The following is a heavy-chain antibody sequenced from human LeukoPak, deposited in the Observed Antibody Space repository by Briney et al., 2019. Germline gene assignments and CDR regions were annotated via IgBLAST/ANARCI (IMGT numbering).Heavy chain of an antibody. D-gene: IGHD2-2*01. Sequence: SQTLSLTCATSGDSVSSNSVTWNWIRKSPSRGLEWLGRTYYRSTWYNDYAVSVRGRITVNPDTSKNQFSLHLNSVTPEDTAVYYCARRLTQYDCFDPWGQGILVTVSS. CDR3: ARRLTQYDCFDP. CDR2: TYYRSTWYN. CDR1: GDSVSSNSVT. J-gene: IGHJ5*02. V-gene: IGHV6-1*01.